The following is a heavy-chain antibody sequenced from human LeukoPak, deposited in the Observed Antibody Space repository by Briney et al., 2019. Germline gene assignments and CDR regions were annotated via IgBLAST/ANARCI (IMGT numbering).Heavy chain of an antibody. Sequence: GGSLRLSCAASGFTFSSYAMHWVRQAPGKGLEYVSAISSNEGSTYYANSVKGRFTISRDNSKNTLYLQMGSLRAEDMAVYYCARATYYYDSSGSDDAFDIWGQGTMVTVSS. CDR3: ARATYYYDSSGSDDAFDI. J-gene: IGHJ3*02. CDR1: GFTFSSYA. CDR2: ISSNEGST. V-gene: IGHV3-64*01. D-gene: IGHD3-22*01.